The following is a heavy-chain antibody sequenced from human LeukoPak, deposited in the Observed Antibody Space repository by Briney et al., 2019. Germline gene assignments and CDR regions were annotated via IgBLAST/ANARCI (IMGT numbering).Heavy chain of an antibody. V-gene: IGHV4-4*09. CDR2: IYTSGST. Sequence: PSETLSLTCTVSGGSISSYYWSWIRQPPGKGLEWIGYIYTSGSTNYNPSLKSRVTISVDTSKNQFSLKLSSMTAADTAVYYCARLYGYYYDSSGTQYFDYWGQGTLVTVSS. CDR3: ARLYGYYYDSSGTQYFDY. J-gene: IGHJ4*02. CDR1: GGSISSYY. D-gene: IGHD3-22*01.